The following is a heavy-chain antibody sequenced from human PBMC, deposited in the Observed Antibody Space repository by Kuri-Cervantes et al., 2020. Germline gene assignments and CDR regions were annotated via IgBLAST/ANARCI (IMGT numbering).Heavy chain of an antibody. CDR3: ARDHNWAFDY. J-gene: IGHJ4*02. Sequence: GESLKISCAASGFTFSDYYMSWIRQAPGKGLEWVSYISSTNAIYYADSVKGRFTISRDNAKNSLYLQMNSLRDEDTAVYYCARDHNWAFDYWGQGSLVTVSS. D-gene: IGHD1-20*01. CDR1: GFTFSDYY. CDR2: ISSTNAI. V-gene: IGHV3-69-1*01.